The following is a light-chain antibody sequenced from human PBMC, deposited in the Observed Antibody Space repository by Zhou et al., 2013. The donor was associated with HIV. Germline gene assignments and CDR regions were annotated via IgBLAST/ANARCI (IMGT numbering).Light chain of an antibody. CDR2: SAS. V-gene: IGKV1-39*01. Sequence: DIQMTQSPSSLSASVGDRVTISCRASQSISTYLNWYQQKSGRAPKVLISSASTLQGGVPSRFSGSGSGTDFTLTISSLQPEDFATYYCQQCYSYSVTFGQGTRLEIK. CDR1: QSISTY. J-gene: IGKJ5*01. CDR3: QQCYSYSVT.